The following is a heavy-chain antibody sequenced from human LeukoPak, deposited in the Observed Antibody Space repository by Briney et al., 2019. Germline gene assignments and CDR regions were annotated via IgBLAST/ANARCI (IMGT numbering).Heavy chain of an antibody. J-gene: IGHJ4*02. V-gene: IGHV3-48*03. CDR2: ISSLGSTI. D-gene: IGHD1-1*01. Sequence: GGSLRLSCAASGFTFSSYEMNWVRQAPGKGLEWVSYISSLGSTIYYADSVKGRFTISRDNAKNSLYLQMNSLRAEDTAVYYCAREYNWNQFEYWGQGTLVTVSS. CDR3: AREYNWNQFEY. CDR1: GFTFSSYE.